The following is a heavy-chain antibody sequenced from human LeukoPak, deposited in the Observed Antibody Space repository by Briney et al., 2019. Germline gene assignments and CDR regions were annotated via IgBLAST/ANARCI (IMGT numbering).Heavy chain of an antibody. V-gene: IGHV4-30-2*01. CDR1: GGSISSGGYS. CDR3: AREKVFGVVSYFDY. D-gene: IGHD3-3*01. J-gene: IGHJ4*02. Sequence: EPSETLSLTCAVSGGSISSGGYSWSWIRQPPGKGLEWIGYIYHSGSTYYNPSLKSRVTISVDTSKNQFSLKLSSVTAADTAVYYCAREKVFGVVSYFDYWGQGTLVTVSS. CDR2: IYHSGST.